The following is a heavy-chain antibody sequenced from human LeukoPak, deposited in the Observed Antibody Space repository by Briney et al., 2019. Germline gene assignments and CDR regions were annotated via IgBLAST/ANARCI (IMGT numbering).Heavy chain of an antibody. Sequence: SVKVSCKASGGTFSSYAISWVRQAPGQGLEWMGGIIPIFGTANYAQKFQGRVTITTDESTSTAYMELSGLRSEDTAVYYCATGVTTVGKYYFDYWGQGTLVTVSS. V-gene: IGHV1-69*05. CDR1: GGTFSSYA. J-gene: IGHJ4*02. D-gene: IGHD4-11*01. CDR2: IIPIFGTA. CDR3: ATGVTTVGKYYFDY.